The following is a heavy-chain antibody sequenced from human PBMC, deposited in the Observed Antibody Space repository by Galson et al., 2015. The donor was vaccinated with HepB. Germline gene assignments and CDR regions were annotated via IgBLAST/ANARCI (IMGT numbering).Heavy chain of an antibody. J-gene: IGHJ4*02. Sequence: SVKVSCKASGDTFSSQAINWVRQAPGQGLEWMGRIIPILGTANYAHKFQGRVTITAHKSTNTAYMELSGLRSEDTAVYYCATMVGYSGYDFTSMWGQGTLVTVSS. CDR3: ATMVGYSGYDFTSM. CDR2: IIPILGTA. D-gene: IGHD5-12*01. CDR1: GDTFSSQA. V-gene: IGHV1-69*04.